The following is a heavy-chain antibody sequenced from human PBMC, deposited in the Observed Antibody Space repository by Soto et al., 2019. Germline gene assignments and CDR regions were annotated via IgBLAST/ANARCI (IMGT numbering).Heavy chain of an antibody. V-gene: IGHV4-34*01. CDR3: ARGQGVVTATPDY. CDR1: GGSFSGYY. D-gene: IGHD2-21*02. Sequence: QVQLQQWGAGLLKPSETLSLTCAVYGGSFSGYYWSWIRQPPGKGLEWIGEINHSGSTNYNPSLTSRVTISVDTSKNQFSLKLSSVTAADTAVYYCARGQGVVTATPDYWGQGTLVTVSS. J-gene: IGHJ4*02. CDR2: INHSGST.